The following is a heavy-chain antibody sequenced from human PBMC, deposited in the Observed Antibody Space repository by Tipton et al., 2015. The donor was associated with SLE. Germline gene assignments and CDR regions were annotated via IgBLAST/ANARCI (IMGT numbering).Heavy chain of an antibody. CDR2: IKSKTDGGTT. V-gene: IGHV3-15*01. J-gene: IGHJ4*02. Sequence: SLRLSCAASGFTFSNAWMGWVRQAPGKGLEWAGRIKSKTDGGTTDYAAPVKGRFTISRDDSKNTLYLQMNSLKTEDTAVYYCTTFCSGGSCYLGDLWGQGTLVTVSS. CDR3: TTFCSGGSCYLGDL. CDR1: GFTFSNAW. D-gene: IGHD2-15*01.